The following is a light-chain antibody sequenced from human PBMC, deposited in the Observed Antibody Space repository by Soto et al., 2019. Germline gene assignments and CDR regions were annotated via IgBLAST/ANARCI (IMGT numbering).Light chain of an antibody. CDR1: QSVGSN. J-gene: IGKJ5*01. CDR2: GAS. Sequence: SPSTLSGSTKERVTLSCGASQSVGSNLAWFQHKPGPAPRLLIYGASTRATGIPDRFSGSVYGTHFTLTISRLETGDFAVYYCQHFGGTTFTFGQGTRLEI. V-gene: IGKV3-20*01. CDR3: QHFGGTTFT.